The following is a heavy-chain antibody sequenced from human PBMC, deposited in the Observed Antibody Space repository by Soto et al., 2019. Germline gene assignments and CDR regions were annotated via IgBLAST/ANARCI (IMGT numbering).Heavy chain of an antibody. V-gene: IGHV1-18*01. D-gene: IGHD6-13*01. CDR2: ISAYNGNT. J-gene: IGHJ5*02. Sequence: GASVKVSCKASGYTFTSYGISWVRQAPGQGLEWMGWISAYNGNTNYAQKLQGRVTMTTDTSTSTAYMELRSLRSDDTAVYYCARVGWVAAAGWNWFDPWGQGTLVTVSS. CDR1: GYTFTSYG. CDR3: ARVGWVAAAGWNWFDP.